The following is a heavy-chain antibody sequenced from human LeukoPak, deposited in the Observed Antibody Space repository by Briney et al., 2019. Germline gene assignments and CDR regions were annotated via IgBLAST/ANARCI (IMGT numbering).Heavy chain of an antibody. CDR1: GFTVNNAW. CDR2: IRSKIDGGAT. V-gene: IGHV3-15*07. CDR3: YTSITDY. D-gene: IGHD2-21*01. Sequence: GGSLRLSCAASGFTVNNAWMSWVRQAPGKGLEWVGRIRSKIDGGATDYAAPVKGRFTISRNDSKNTLYLQINSLKIEDTAMYYCYTSITDYWGQGTLVTVSS. J-gene: IGHJ4*02.